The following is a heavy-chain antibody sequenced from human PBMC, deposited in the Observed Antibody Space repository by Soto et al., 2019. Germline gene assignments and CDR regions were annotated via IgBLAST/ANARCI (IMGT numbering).Heavy chain of an antibody. CDR1: GESFSGYY. D-gene: IGHD3-10*01. Sequence: QVQLQQWGAGLLKPSETLSLTCAVYGESFSGYYWSWIRQPPGKGLEWIGEINRSRSTNHNPSLKSLVTISVDTSTIQFSLKLNSVAAADTAVYYCARGWVGTGSHYFRFGGQGTLVTVSS. V-gene: IGHV4-34*01. CDR2: INRSRST. CDR3: ARGWVGTGSHYFRF. J-gene: IGHJ4*02.